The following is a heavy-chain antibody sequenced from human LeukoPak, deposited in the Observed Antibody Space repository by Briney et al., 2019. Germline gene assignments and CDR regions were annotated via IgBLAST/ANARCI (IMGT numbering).Heavy chain of an antibody. CDR2: INSDGSST. J-gene: IGHJ5*02. D-gene: IGHD3-22*01. CDR1: GFTFSSYW. V-gene: IGHV3-74*01. CDR3: AILEVITDYWFDP. Sequence: GGSLRLSCAASGFTFSSYWMHWVRQAPGKGLVRVSRINSDGSSTSYADSVKGRFTISRDNAKNTLYLQMNSLRAEDTAVYYCAILEVITDYWFDPWGQGTLVTVSS.